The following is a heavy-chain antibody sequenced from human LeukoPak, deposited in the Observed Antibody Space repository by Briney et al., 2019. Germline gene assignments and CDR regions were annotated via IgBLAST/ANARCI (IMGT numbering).Heavy chain of an antibody. V-gene: IGHV3-23*01. Sequence: GGSLRLSCAASGFTFDNYAMSWVRQAPGRGLEWVSGIGASGRSTYYADSVKGRFAISGDNSKNTLYLQMNSLRAEDTAVYHCAKKSPIFGVVIPLFDYWGQGTLVSVSS. CDR3: AKKSPIFGVVIPLFDY. D-gene: IGHD3-3*01. CDR1: GFTFDNYA. CDR2: IGASGRST. J-gene: IGHJ4*02.